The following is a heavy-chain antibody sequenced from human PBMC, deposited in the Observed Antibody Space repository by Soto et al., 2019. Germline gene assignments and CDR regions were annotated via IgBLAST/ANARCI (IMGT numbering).Heavy chain of an antibody. Sequence: QVQLVQSGAEVKKPGSSVKVSCKASGGTFSSYAISWVRQAPGQGLEWMGGIIPIFGTANYAQKFQGRVTITADESTSTADMERSSLRSEDTAVYYCARDRLEQQLFNWFDPWGQGTLVTVSS. D-gene: IGHD6-13*01. CDR3: ARDRLEQQLFNWFDP. J-gene: IGHJ5*02. CDR1: GGTFSSYA. V-gene: IGHV1-69*01. CDR2: IIPIFGTA.